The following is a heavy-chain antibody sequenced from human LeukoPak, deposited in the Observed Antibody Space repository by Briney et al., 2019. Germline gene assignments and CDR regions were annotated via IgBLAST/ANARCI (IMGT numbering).Heavy chain of an antibody. CDR3: ARGSKVHDFWSGYPYYYYGMDV. J-gene: IGHJ6*02. Sequence: SETLSLTCTVSGGSVSSGSYYWSWIRQPPGTGLEWIGYIYYSGSTNYNPSLKSRVTISVDTSKNQFSLKLSSVTAADTAVYYCARGSKVHDFWSGYPYYYYGMDVWGQGTTVTVSS. CDR2: IYYSGST. CDR1: GGSVSSGSYY. V-gene: IGHV4-61*01. D-gene: IGHD3-3*01.